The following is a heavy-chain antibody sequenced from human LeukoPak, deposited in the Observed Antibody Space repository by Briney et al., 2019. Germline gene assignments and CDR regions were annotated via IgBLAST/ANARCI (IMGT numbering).Heavy chain of an antibody. J-gene: IGHJ4*02. D-gene: IGHD3-22*01. V-gene: IGHV3-23*01. CDR2: SSGGST. Sequence: GGSLRLSCATSGFTFSSYAMSWVRQAPGKGLEWVSASSGGSTYYADSVKGRFTISRDNSKNTLYLQMNSLRAEDTAVYYCAKRRYYYDSSGYYRLPFDYWGQGTLVTVSS. CDR3: AKRRYYYDSSGYYRLPFDY. CDR1: GFTFSSYA.